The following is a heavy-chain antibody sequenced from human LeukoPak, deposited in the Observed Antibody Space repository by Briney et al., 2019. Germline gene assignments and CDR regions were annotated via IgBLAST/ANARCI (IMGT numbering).Heavy chain of an antibody. CDR1: GFTFSSYA. J-gene: IGHJ4*02. D-gene: IGHD6-13*01. CDR3: AKDMVRSSWPPYVDY. Sequence: GGSLRLSCAASGFTFSSYAMSWVRQAPGRGLEWVSAISGSGGSTYYADSVKGRFTISRDNSKNTLYLQMNSLRAEDTAVYYCAKDMVRSSWPPYVDYWGQGTLVTVSS. V-gene: IGHV3-23*01. CDR2: ISGSGGST.